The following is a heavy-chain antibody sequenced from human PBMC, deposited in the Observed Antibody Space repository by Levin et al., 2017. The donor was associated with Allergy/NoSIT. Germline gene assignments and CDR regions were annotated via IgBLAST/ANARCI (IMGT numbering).Heavy chain of an antibody. V-gene: IGHV1-2*06. CDR1: GYTFTGYY. D-gene: IGHD3-10*01. CDR3: ARDRRPLNGEGAFDI. Sequence: ASVKVSCKASGYTFTGYYIHWVRQAPGQGLEWMGRINPNSGGRNYAQRFQGRVTMTRDTSISTAYMELSRLRSDDTAVYYCARDRRPLNGEGAFDIWGQGTMVTVSA. CDR2: INPNSGGR. J-gene: IGHJ3*02.